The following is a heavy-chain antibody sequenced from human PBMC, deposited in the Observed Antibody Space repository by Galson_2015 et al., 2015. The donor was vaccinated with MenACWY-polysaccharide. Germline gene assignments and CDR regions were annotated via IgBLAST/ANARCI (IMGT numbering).Heavy chain of an antibody. CDR2: ISGSGGST. V-gene: IGHV3-23*01. D-gene: IGHD3-3*01. CDR3: APRGVRFLEWFDY. J-gene: IGHJ4*02. Sequence: SLRLSCAASGFTFSSYAMSWVRQAPGKWLEWVSAISGSGGSTYYADSVKGRFTISRDNSKNTLYLQMNSLRAEDTAVYYCAPRGVRFLEWFDYWGQGTLVTVSS. CDR1: GFTFSSYA.